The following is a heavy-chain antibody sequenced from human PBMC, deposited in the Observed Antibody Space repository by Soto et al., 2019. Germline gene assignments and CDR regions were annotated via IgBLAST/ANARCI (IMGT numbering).Heavy chain of an antibody. CDR1: GYPFTGYY. CDR2: INPNSGGT. CDR3: ARARVDTAMVTFPYYSYYYGMDV. J-gene: IGHJ6*01. D-gene: IGHD5-18*01. V-gene: IGHV1-2*04. Sequence: GSVKVCFKASGYPFTGYYMHLVRQAPGQGLEWIASINPNSGGTNYAQKFQGWVTMTRDTSISTAYMELSRLRSDDTAVYYCARARVDTAMVTFPYYSYYYGMDVWGQGTTVTVSS.